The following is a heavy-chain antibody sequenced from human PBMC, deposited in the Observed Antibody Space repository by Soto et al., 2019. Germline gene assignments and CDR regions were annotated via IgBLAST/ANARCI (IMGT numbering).Heavy chain of an antibody. CDR2: VIPILGTP. CDR3: ARLWGIADHDS. Sequence: QVQLVQSGAEVKKPGSSVKVSCKSSGDIFKTSSVSWLRQAPGQGLEWMGGVIPILGTPMYAQKFQDRRPITADESTRTVFMELPSLRSDDTAGYFCARLWGIADHDSWGSGNRVIVSS. J-gene: IGHJ5*01. V-gene: IGHV1-69*12. D-gene: IGHD6-13*01. CDR1: GDIFKTSS.